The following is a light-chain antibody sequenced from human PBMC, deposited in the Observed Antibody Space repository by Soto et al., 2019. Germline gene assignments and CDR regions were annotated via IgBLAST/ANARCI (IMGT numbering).Light chain of an antibody. J-gene: IGKJ2*01. CDR2: GAS. CDR3: QKFTQWPYT. Sequence: EIVMTQSPATLSVSPGERATLSCRASQSVRSNLAWYQQKPGQAPSLLIYGASTRATGVPARFTGRGSGTEFTLSISSLQSEDVAFYLCQKFTQWPYTFGTGTKVEIK. CDR1: QSVRSN. V-gene: IGKV3-15*01.